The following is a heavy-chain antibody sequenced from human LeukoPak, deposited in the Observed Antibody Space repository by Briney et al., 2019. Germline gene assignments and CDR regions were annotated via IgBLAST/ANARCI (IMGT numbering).Heavy chain of an antibody. J-gene: IGHJ4*02. V-gene: IGHV4-4*07. CDR1: GGSISSCY. Sequence: KPSETLSLTCTVSGGSISSCYWSWTRQPAGKGLEWIGRIYTSGSTNYNPSLKSRVTMSVDTSKNQFSLELSSVTAADTAVYYCARDVNFGVVTYFDYWGQGTLVTVSS. CDR2: IYTSGST. D-gene: IGHD3-3*01. CDR3: ARDVNFGVVTYFDY.